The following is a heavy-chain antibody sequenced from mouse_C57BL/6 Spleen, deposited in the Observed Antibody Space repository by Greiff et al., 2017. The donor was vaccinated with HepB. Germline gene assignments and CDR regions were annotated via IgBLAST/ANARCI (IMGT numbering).Heavy chain of an antibody. V-gene: IGHV7-3*01. CDR1: GFTFTDYY. D-gene: IGHD2-4*01. CDR3: ARSDFYDYDGAMDY. CDR2: IRNKANGYTT. Sequence: EVMLVESGGGLVQPGGSLSLSCAASGFTFTDYYMSWVRQPPGKALEWLGFIRNKANGYTTEYSASVKGRFTISRENSQSILHLHMHALRADDSATYYYARSDFYDYDGAMDYWGQGTSVTVSS. J-gene: IGHJ4*01.